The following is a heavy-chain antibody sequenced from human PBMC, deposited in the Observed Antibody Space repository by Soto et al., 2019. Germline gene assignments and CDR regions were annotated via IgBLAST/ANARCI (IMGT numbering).Heavy chain of an antibody. CDR3: VTGFR. J-gene: IGHJ4*02. CDR1: GFAVSNNY. CDR2: IYSAGTT. V-gene: IGHV3-66*01. Sequence: EVQLVESGGGLVQPGGSLRLSCAASGFAVSNNYMSWVRQAPGKGLEGVSVIYSAGTTHYADSVRGRFTISRDNSRNSLYLQMNSLRAEDTAVYYCVTGFRWGQGTLVTVSS.